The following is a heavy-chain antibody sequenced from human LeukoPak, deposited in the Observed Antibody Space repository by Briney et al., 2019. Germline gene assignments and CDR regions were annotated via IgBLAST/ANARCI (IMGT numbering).Heavy chain of an antibody. CDR3: ARDYYDSSGYSSYFDY. D-gene: IGHD3-22*01. J-gene: IGHJ4*02. CDR2: ISSSSSYI. Sequence: GGSLRLSCAASGFTFSSYSMNWVRRAPGKGLEWVSSISSSSSYIYYADSVKGRFTISRDNAKNSLYLQMNSLRAEDTAVYYCARDYYDSSGYSSYFDYWGQGTLVTVSS. CDR1: GFTFSSYS. V-gene: IGHV3-21*01.